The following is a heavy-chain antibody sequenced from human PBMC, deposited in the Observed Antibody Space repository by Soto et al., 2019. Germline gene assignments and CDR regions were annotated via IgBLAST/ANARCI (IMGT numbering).Heavy chain of an antibody. CDR3: ARRSKDYPYYYYGMDV. J-gene: IGHJ6*02. CDR2: IDPSDSYT. V-gene: IGHV5-10-1*01. D-gene: IGHD4-17*01. Sequence: GESLKISRKGSGYSFTSYWISWVRQMPGKGLEWMGRIDPSDSYTNYSPSFQGHVTISADKSISTAYLQWSSLKASDTAMYYYARRSKDYPYYYYGMDVWGQGTTVTVSS. CDR1: GYSFTSYW.